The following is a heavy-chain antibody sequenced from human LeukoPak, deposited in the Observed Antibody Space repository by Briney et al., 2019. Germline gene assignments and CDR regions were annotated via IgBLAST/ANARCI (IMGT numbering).Heavy chain of an antibody. V-gene: IGHV3-7*01. CDR1: GFTCSSYW. D-gene: IGHD5-12*01. CDR3: AREGWLRSGTVDY. J-gene: IGHJ4*02. Sequence: GGSLRLSCAASGFTCSSYWMSWVRQAPGKGLEWVANINQDGSEKYYVDSVKGRFTIPRDNAKNSLYLQMNSLTAEDTAVYYCAREGWLRSGTVDYWGQGTLVTVSS. CDR2: INQDGSEK.